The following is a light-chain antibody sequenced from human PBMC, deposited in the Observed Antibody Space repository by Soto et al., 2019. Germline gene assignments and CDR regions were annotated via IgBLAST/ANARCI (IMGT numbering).Light chain of an antibody. V-gene: IGKV3-15*01. CDR2: GAS. CDR3: QQRNSYPRT. J-gene: IGKJ2*01. Sequence: EIVMTQSPATLSVSPGERATLSCRASQNVRSNLAWYQQKPGQAPRLLIYGASTRATGIPARFSGRGSGTEFILTISSLQSEDSATYYCQQRNSYPRTFGQGTKVDIK. CDR1: QNVRSN.